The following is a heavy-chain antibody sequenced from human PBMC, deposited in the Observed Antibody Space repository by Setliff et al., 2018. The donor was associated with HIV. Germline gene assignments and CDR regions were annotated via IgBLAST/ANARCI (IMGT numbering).Heavy chain of an antibody. Sequence: PGGSLRLSCAASGFTFSSHGMNWVRQSPGKGLEWVSYISSSSSSIYYADSVKGRFTISRDNAKNSLYLQMNSLRVEDTAVYYCARGNYDRDYWGQGTLVTVSS. CDR3: ARGNYDRDY. D-gene: IGHD3-22*01. V-gene: IGHV3-48*01. CDR2: ISSSSSSI. J-gene: IGHJ4*02. CDR1: GFTFSSHG.